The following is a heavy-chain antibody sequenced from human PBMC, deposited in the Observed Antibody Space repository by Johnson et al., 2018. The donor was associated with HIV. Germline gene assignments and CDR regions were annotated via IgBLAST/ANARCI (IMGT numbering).Heavy chain of an antibody. V-gene: IGHV3-20*04. J-gene: IGHJ3*02. CDR1: GFKLYEYD. CDR3: ARAWGDLAPDAFDI. Sequence: MLLVESGGGLVQPGGSLRISCVASGFKLYEYDVSWVRQVPGKGLEWVSGINWSGGGTAYADSVKGRFTVSSDNAKNSLYLQMNSLRAEDTAVYYCARAWGDLAPDAFDIWGLGTMVTVSS. CDR2: INWSGGGT. D-gene: IGHD7-27*01.